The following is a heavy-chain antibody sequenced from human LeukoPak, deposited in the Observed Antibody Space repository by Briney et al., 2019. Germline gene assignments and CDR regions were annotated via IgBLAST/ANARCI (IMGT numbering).Heavy chain of an antibody. Sequence: PGGSLRLSCAASGFTFSSNYMSWVRQAPGKGLEWVSVIYSGGSTYYADSVKGRFTISRDNSKNTLYLQMNSLRAEDTAVYYCARDHGLYSSGWYSGGDYWGQGTLVTVSS. CDR1: GFTFSSNY. V-gene: IGHV3-53*05. CDR2: IYSGGST. CDR3: ARDHGLYSSGWYSGGDY. J-gene: IGHJ4*02. D-gene: IGHD6-19*01.